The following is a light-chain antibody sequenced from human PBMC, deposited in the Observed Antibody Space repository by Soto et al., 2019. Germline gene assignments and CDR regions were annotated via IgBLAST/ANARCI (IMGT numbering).Light chain of an antibody. Sequence: EVVMTQSPATLSVSPGERATLSCRASERVSRNLAWYQQKPGQAPRLLIYDASTRATGIPDRFSGGGSGTEFTLTISSLQSEDFVFYYCQQYNSWPPITFGQGTRLEIK. CDR1: ERVSRN. CDR2: DAS. V-gene: IGKV3-15*01. CDR3: QQYNSWPPIT. J-gene: IGKJ5*01.